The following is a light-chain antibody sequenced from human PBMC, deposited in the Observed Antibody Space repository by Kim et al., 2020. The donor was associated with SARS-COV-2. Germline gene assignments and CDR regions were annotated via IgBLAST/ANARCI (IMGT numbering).Light chain of an antibody. V-gene: IGKV3-15*01. CDR1: QSVGTN. CDR2: GAS. J-gene: IGKJ5*01. Sequence: IVMTQSPDTLSVSPGESATLSCRASQSVGTNLAWYQQRPGQTPRLILYGASTRATGVPARFSGTGSGTEFTLTISSLQPEDFAVYYCQQRGNWPTFGQGTRLEIK. CDR3: QQRGNWPT.